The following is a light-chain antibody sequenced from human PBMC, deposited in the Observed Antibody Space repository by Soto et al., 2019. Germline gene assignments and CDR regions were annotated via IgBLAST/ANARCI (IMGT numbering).Light chain of an antibody. J-gene: IGLJ3*02. CDR1: RSNIGAGSD. V-gene: IGLV1-40*01. CDR3: QSFDNSLSGWV. CDR2: ENT. Sequence: QSVLTQPPSVSGAPGQRVTISCTGSRSNIGAGSDVHWYQHLPGTAPKLLVYENTSRPPGVPDRFSGSRSGTSASLAITGLQAEDEADYYCQSFDNSLSGWVFGGGTKVTVL.